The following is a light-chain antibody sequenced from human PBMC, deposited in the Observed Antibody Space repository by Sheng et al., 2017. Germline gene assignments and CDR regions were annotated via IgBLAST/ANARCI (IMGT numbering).Light chain of an antibody. CDR3: QQRSNWPPIT. V-gene: IGKV3-11*01. CDR1: QSVSSY. CDR2: DTS. Sequence: EIVLTQSPATLSLSPGERAILSCRASQSVSSYLAWYQQKPGQAPRLLVYDTSSRAIGIPARFSGSGSGTDFTLTISSLEPEDFAVYYCQQRSNWPPITFGQGTRLEIK. J-gene: IGKJ5*01.